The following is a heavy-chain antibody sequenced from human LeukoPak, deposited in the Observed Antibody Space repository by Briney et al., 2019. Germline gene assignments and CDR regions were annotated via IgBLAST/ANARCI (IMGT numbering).Heavy chain of an antibody. CDR3: AKARISVPAGGYFDY. J-gene: IGHJ4*02. D-gene: IGHD6-19*01. Sequence: GGSLRLSCAASGFTFSTYTMNWVRQAPGKGLDWVSSISTSSTYIYYADSVKGRFTISRDNSKNTLYLQMNSLRAEDTAIYSCAKARISVPAGGYFDYWGQGTLVTVSS. CDR1: GFTFSTYT. V-gene: IGHV3-21*04. CDR2: ISTSSTYI.